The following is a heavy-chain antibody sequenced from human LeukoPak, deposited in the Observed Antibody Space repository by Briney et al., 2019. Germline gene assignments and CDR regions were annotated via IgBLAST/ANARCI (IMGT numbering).Heavy chain of an antibody. CDR3: ARRPYYYDSSGYGYYYYGMDV. Sequence: GESLKISSKGSGYSFTSYWFGWVRQLPGKGLEWMGIIYPGDSVTRYSPSFRAQVTISAAKSISTAYLQWSSLKASDTAMYYCARRPYYYDSSGYGYYYYGMDVWGQGTTVTVSS. V-gene: IGHV5-51*01. J-gene: IGHJ6*02. D-gene: IGHD3-22*01. CDR1: GYSFTSYW. CDR2: IYPGDSVT.